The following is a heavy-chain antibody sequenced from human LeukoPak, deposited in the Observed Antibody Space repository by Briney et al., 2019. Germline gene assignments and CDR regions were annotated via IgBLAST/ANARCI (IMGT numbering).Heavy chain of an antibody. CDR3: TTEAYSGSFPGY. D-gene: IGHD1-26*01. Sequence: GGSLRLSCAASGFTFSNAWMSWVRQAPGKGLEWVGRFKSKTDGGTTDYAAPVKGRFTISRDDSKNTLYLQMNSLKTEDTAVYYCTTEAYSGSFPGYWGQGTLVTVSS. CDR2: FKSKTDGGTT. CDR1: GFTFSNAW. V-gene: IGHV3-15*01. J-gene: IGHJ4*02.